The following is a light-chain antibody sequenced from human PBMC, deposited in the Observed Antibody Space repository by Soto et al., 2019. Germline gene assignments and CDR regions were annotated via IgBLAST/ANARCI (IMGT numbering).Light chain of an antibody. CDR1: SSDVGGYNF. CDR3: SSYTSSSTVI. V-gene: IGLV2-14*03. CDR2: DVR. J-gene: IGLJ2*01. Sequence: QSALTPPASVSGSPGQSITISCPGNSSDVGGYNFVSWYQQHPGKAPKFIIYDVRNRPSGVSNRFSGSRSGNTASLTISGLQAEDEADYYCSSYTSSSTVIFGGGTKLTVL.